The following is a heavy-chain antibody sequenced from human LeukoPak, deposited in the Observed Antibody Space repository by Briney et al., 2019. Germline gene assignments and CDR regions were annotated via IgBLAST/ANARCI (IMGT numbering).Heavy chain of an antibody. Sequence: SETLSLTCSVSGGSIKTYYWTWIRQPPGKGLEWIGYIHYSGSTDSNPSLMGRVTISLDTSKSQFSLELRSVTAADTAVYYCVRDQSKFDSWGQGTVVTVSS. J-gene: IGHJ4*02. CDR3: VRDQSKFDS. CDR1: GGSIKTYY. V-gene: IGHV4-59*01. CDR2: IHYSGST.